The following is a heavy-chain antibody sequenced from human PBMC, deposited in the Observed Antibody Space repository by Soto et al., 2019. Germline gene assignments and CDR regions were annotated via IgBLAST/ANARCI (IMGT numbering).Heavy chain of an antibody. CDR2: INRDGSIT. V-gene: IGHV3-74*01. CDR3: ARRSSSWYVSIDD. CDR1: GFTFSSKW. D-gene: IGHD6-13*01. Sequence: GGSLRLSCAASGFTFSSKWLHWVRQAPGKGLVWVSRINRDGSITRYADSVKCQFTISRDNAKHTLHLQMNSLRADDTAVYYCARRSSSWYVSIDDWGQGILVTVSS. J-gene: IGHJ4*02.